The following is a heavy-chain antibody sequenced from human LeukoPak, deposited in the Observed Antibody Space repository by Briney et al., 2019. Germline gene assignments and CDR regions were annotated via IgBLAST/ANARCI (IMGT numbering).Heavy chain of an antibody. CDR3: ARAEEVAGSELLWFGELLFDAFDI. CDR1: GGSISSYY. Sequence: SETLSLTCTVSGGSISSYYWSWIRQPPGKGLEWIGYIYYSGSTNYNPSLKSRVTISVDTSRNQFSLKLSSVTAADTAVYYCARAEEVAGSELLWFGELLFDAFDIWGQGTMVTVSS. CDR2: IYYSGST. J-gene: IGHJ3*02. D-gene: IGHD3-10*01. V-gene: IGHV4-59*01.